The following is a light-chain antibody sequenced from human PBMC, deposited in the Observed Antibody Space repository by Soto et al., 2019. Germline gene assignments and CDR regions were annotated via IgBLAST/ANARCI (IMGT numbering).Light chain of an antibody. CDR3: QKYNSAPWT. V-gene: IGKV1-39*01. CDR2: GAS. J-gene: IGKJ1*01. Sequence: DIQLTQSPSSLSASVGDRVTITCRASQIISTFLNWYQQKPGKAPKLLIYGASSLQGGVPSRFRGSGSGADFTLTISSLQPEDVATYYCQKYNSAPWTFGQGTKVDIK. CDR1: QIISTF.